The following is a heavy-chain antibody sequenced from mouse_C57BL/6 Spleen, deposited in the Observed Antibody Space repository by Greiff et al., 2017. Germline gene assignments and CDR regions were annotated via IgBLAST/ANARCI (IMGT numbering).Heavy chain of an antibody. CDR3: ARYYSNYYAIDY. CDR2: IDPSDSYT. J-gene: IGHJ4*01. Sequence: VQLQQPGAELVKPGASVKLSCKASGYTFTSYWMQWVKQRPGQGLEWIGEIDPSDSYTNYNQKFKGKATLTVDTSSSTAYMQLSSLTSEDSAVYYCARYYSNYYAIDYWGQGTSVTVSS. CDR1: GYTFTSYW. V-gene: IGHV1-50*01. D-gene: IGHD2-5*01.